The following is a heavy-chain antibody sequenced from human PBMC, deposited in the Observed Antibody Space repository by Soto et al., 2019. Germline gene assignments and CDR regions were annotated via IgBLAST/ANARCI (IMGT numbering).Heavy chain of an antibody. J-gene: IGHJ6*03. CDR3: ARAQSELRFLEWSPQDYYMAV. D-gene: IGHD3-3*01. Sequence: SETLSLTCTVSGGSISSGGYYWSWIRQHPGKGLEWIGYIYYSGSTNYNPSLKSRVTISVDTSKNQFSLKLSSVTAADTAVYYCARAQSELRFLEWSPQDYYMAVWGKGTTVTVSS. CDR1: GGSISSGGYY. CDR2: IYYSGST. V-gene: IGHV4-61*08.